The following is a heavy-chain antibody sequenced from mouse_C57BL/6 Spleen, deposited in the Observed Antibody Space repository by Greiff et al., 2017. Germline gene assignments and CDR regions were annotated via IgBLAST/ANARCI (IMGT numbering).Heavy chain of an antibody. Sequence: QVQLQQPGAELVKPGASVKLSRKASGYTFTSYWMHWVKQRPGQGLEWIGMIHPNSGSTNYNEKFKSKATLTVDKSSSTAYMQLSSLTSEDSAVYYCAEGYDYAYFDYWGQGTTLTVSS. D-gene: IGHD2-4*01. V-gene: IGHV1-64*01. CDR1: GYTFTSYW. CDR2: IHPNSGST. CDR3: AEGYDYAYFDY. J-gene: IGHJ2*01.